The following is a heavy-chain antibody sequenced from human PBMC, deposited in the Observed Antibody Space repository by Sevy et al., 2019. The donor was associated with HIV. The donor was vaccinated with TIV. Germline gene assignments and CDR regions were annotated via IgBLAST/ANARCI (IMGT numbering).Heavy chain of an antibody. Sequence: ASVKVSCKAFGYILSRYGVNWVRQAPGQGLEWMGWITASDGDTHYAQHLQGRVTMTTDTTSSTAYIEITSLRSDDTAVYYSANRGAWGQGTLVTVSS. V-gene: IGHV1-18*01. D-gene: IGHD6-25*01. CDR1: GYILSRYG. CDR2: ITASDGDT. J-gene: IGHJ5*02. CDR3: ANRGA.